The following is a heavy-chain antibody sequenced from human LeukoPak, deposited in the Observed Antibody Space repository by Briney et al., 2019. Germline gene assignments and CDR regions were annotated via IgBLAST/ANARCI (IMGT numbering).Heavy chain of an antibody. CDR2: IYSSGNT. D-gene: IGHD3/OR15-3a*01. CDR3: AREVVWTGYPYYFDY. CDR1: GGSISSGNYY. J-gene: IGHJ4*02. V-gene: IGHV4-61*02. Sequence: SETLSLTCTVSGGSISSGNYYWSWIRQPAGKGLEWIGRIYSSGNTDSNPSLKGRATISIDTSKNQFSLRLSSVTAADTAVYYCAREVVWTGYPYYFDYWGQGTLVTVSS.